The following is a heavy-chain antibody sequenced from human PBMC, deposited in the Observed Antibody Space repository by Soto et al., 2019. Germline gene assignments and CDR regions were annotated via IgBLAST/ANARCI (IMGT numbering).Heavy chain of an antibody. CDR3: ARDLVGAMSPNYYYYGMDV. V-gene: IGHV3-33*01. Sequence: CYALDSVKGRFTISRDISKNTLYLQMNSLRAEDTAVYYCARDLVGAMSPNYYYYGMDVWGQWTTVTVSS. D-gene: IGHD1-26*01. J-gene: IGHJ6*02.